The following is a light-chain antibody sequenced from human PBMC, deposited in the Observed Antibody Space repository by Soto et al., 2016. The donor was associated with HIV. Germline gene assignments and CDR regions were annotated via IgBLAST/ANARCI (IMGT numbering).Light chain of an antibody. CDR1: QSISTW. Sequence: DIQMTQSPSTLSASVGDRVTITCRASQSISTWLAWFQQKPGKAPKLLIYAASSLQSGVPSRFSGSGSGTDFTLTISSLQPEDFATYYCQQANRTFGGGTKVEIK. J-gene: IGKJ4*01. CDR2: AAS. V-gene: IGKV1-12*01. CDR3: QQANRT.